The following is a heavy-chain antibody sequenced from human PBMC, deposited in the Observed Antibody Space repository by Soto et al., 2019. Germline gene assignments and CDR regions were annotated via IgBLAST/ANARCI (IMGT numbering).Heavy chain of an antibody. J-gene: IGHJ5*02. CDR2: IYWDDDG. D-gene: IGHD2-15*01. Sequence: QITLKESGPTLVKPTQTLTLTCSFSGFSLSTSGVGVGWIRQPPGKALEWLALIYWDDDGRCNPSLRSRLTITKDTSKNQVVLTMTNMDPVDTATYYCARRGYCTGDSCYSAWGQGTLVTVSS. V-gene: IGHV2-5*02. CDR3: ARRGYCTGDSCYSA. CDR1: GFSLSTSGVG.